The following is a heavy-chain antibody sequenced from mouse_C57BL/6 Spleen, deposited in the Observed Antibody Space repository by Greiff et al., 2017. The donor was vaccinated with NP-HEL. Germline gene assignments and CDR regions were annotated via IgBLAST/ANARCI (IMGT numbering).Heavy chain of an antibody. CDR1: GFTFSSYG. CDR2: ISSGGSYT. Sequence: EVKLVESGGDLVKPGGSLKLSCAASGFTFSSYGMSWVRQTPDKRLEWVATISSGGSYTYYPDSVKGRFTISRDNAKNTLYLQMSSLKSEDTAMYYCARQDWGRGFDYWGQGTTLTVSS. D-gene: IGHD4-1*01. CDR3: ARQDWGRGFDY. V-gene: IGHV5-6*02. J-gene: IGHJ2*01.